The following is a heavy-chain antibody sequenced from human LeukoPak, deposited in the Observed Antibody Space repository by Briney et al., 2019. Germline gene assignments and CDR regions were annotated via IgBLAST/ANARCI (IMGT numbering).Heavy chain of an antibody. CDR1: GYDFTTYW. D-gene: IGHD3-10*01. J-gene: IGHJ4*03. Sequence: PGESLKTSCNVSGYDFTTYWIGWVRQMPGKGLEWMGMVYPGDSESKYSPAFQGQVTVCADKSIKSVYLHWSSLKSSDTAIYYCARLPLWPRGYFDYRGQGALVTVYS. V-gene: IGHV5-51*01. CDR2: VYPGDSES. CDR3: ARLPLWPRGYFDY.